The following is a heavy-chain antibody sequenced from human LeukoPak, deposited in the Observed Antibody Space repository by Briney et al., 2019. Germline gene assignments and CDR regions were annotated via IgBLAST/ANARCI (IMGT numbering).Heavy chain of an antibody. CDR2: IYYSGST. CDR3: ARTQNIVATIALDY. Sequence: PSETLSLTCTVSGGSISSSSYYWGWIRQPPGKGLEWIGSIYYSGSTYYNPSLKSRVTISVDTSKNQFSLKLSSVTAADTAVYYCARTQNIVATIALDYWGQGTLVTVSS. CDR1: GGSISSSSYY. V-gene: IGHV4-39*01. D-gene: IGHD5-12*01. J-gene: IGHJ4*02.